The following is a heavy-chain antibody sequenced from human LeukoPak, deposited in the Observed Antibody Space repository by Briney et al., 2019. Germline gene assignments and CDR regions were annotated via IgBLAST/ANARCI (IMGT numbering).Heavy chain of an antibody. J-gene: IGHJ4*02. CDR3: ARSYSSSRGTFDY. V-gene: IGHV3-21*01. CDR1: GFTFSSYG. Sequence: PGGSLRLSCAASGFTFSSYGMNWVRQAPGKGLEGVSSITSSSSYIYYADSVKGRFTISRDNAKNSLYLQMNSLRAEDTAVYYCARSYSSSRGTFDYWGQGTLVTVSS. CDR2: ITSSSSYI. D-gene: IGHD6-6*01.